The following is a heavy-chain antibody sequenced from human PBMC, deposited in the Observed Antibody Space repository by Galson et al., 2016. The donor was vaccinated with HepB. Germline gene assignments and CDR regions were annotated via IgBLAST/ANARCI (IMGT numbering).Heavy chain of an antibody. CDR3: AGAEQMTTTGLGDAFDF. CDR1: RGTFNTYT. D-gene: IGHD5-24*01. J-gene: IGHJ3*01. CDR2: IIPIFGTT. V-gene: IGHV1-69*15. Sequence: SGAEVKKPGESLKISCKASRGTFNTYTVHWVRQAPGQGLEWMGRIIPIFGTTNYAQRFQGRVTIIADESTGTAYMELSSLTSDDTAVYYCAGAEQMTTTGLGDAFDFWGQGTMVIVSS.